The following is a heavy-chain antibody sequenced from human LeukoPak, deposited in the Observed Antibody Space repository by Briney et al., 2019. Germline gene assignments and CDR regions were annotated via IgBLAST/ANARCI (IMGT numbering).Heavy chain of an antibody. D-gene: IGHD3-10*01. CDR2: ISGRGGST. CDR3: AKIMWFVHYYYYALDV. J-gene: IGHJ6*02. Sequence: GGSLRLSCAASGFTFSTHAMSWVRQAPGKGLEWVSAISGRGGSTYYADSVMGRFTISRDNSNNTLYLQLDSLRAEDTAVYYCAKIMWFVHYYYYALDVWGHGTTVTVSS. CDR1: GFTFSTHA. V-gene: IGHV3-23*01.